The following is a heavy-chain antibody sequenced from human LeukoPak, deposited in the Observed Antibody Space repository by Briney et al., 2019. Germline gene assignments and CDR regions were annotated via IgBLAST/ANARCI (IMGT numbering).Heavy chain of an antibody. V-gene: IGHV4-30-2*01. CDR2: VYDSGET. D-gene: IGHD4-17*01. CDR3: ARDFDGDHDQDAFDM. J-gene: IGHJ3*02. Sequence: SETLSLTCTVSGGSFSSGDYYWGWIRQPPGKGLEWIGSVYDSGETYFNPSLMSRVTMSVDRSKNQFSLRLNSVTAADTAVYYCARDFDGDHDQDAFDMWGQGTLVTVSS. CDR1: GGSFSSGDYY.